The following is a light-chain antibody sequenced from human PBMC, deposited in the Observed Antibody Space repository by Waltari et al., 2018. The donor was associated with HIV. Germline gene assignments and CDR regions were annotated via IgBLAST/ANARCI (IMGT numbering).Light chain of an antibody. CDR3: SSYTSSSTPLVV. CDR1: SSDVGGYNY. V-gene: IGLV2-14*03. CDR2: DVS. J-gene: IGLJ2*01. Sequence: QSALTQPASVSGSPGQSITISCTGTSSDVGGYNYVYWYQQHPGKAPKLMIYDVSNRPSGVSNRFSGSKSGNTASRTISGLQAEDEADYYCSSYTSSSTPLVVFGGGTKLTVL.